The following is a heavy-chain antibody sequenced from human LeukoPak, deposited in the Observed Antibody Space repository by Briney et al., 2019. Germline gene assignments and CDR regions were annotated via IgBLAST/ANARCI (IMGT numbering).Heavy chain of an antibody. CDR3: ARRVEMATSYQLIDY. CDR1: GGSISSSSCY. Sequence: SETLSLTCTVSGGSISSSSCYWGWIRQPPGKGLEWIGSIYYSGSTYYNPSLKSRVTISVDTSKNQFSLKLSSVTAADTAVYYCARRVEMATSYQLIDYWGQGTLVTVSS. D-gene: IGHD5-24*01. V-gene: IGHV4-39*01. CDR2: IYYSGST. J-gene: IGHJ4*02.